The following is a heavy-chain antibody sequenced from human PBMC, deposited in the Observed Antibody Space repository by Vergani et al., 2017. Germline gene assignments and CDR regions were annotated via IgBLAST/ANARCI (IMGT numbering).Heavy chain of an antibody. Sequence: EVQLLESGGGLVQPGGSLRLSCAASGFTFSSYAMSWVRQAPGKGLEWVSAISGSGGSTYYADSVKGRFTISRDNSKNTLYLQMNSLRAEDTAVYYCAKYTSSVAARPDAFDIWGQGTMVTVSS. CDR1: GFTFSSYA. J-gene: IGHJ3*02. CDR3: AKYTSSVAARPDAFDI. CDR2: ISGSGGST. V-gene: IGHV3-23*01. D-gene: IGHD6-6*01.